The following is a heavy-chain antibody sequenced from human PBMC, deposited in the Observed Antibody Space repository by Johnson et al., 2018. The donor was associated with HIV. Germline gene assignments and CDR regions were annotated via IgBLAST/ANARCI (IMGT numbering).Heavy chain of an antibody. V-gene: IGHV3-7*03. CDR2: IKQDGSQK. J-gene: IGHJ3*02. CDR1: GFTFSSYW. D-gene: IGHD6-25*01. CDR3: ARGYSSGEVLLDI. Sequence: VQLVESGGGLVQPGGSLRLSCATSGFTFSSYWMSWVRQAPGKGLEWVANIKQDGSQKYYVDSVKGRFTISRDNSKNTLYLQMNSLRAEDTAVYYCARGYSSGEVLLDIWGQGTMVTVSS.